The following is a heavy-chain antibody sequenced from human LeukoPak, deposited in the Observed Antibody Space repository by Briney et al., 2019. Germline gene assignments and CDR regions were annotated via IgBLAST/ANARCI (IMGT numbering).Heavy chain of an antibody. CDR1: GGSFSGYY. Sequence: SETLSLTCAVYGGSFSGYYWSWIRQPPGKGLERIGEINHSGSINYNPSLKSRVTISVDTSKNQFSLKLSSVTAADTAVYYCARAVWGSYRYTPYFDYWGQGTLVTVSS. J-gene: IGHJ4*02. CDR3: ARAVWGSYRYTPYFDY. V-gene: IGHV4-34*01. D-gene: IGHD3-16*02. CDR2: INHSGSI.